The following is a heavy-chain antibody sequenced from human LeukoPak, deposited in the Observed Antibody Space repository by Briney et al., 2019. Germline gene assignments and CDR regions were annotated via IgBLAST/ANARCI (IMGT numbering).Heavy chain of an antibody. J-gene: IGHJ4*02. CDR1: GFTFSNYW. D-gene: IGHD3-10*01. Sequence: GGSLRLSCAASGFTFSNYWMHWVRQAPGKGLVWVSRINPDGRSTTYADSVKGRFTISRDNAKNTLYLQMNSLRVEDTAVYYCATGGIDSRYYFDNWGQGTLVTVSS. CDR3: ATGGIDSRYYFDN. CDR2: INPDGRST. V-gene: IGHV3-74*03.